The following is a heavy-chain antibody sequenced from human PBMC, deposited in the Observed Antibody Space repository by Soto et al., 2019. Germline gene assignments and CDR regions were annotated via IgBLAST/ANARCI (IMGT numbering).Heavy chain of an antibody. CDR3: ARSLPSSQVAY. J-gene: IGHJ4*02. Sequence: GASVKVSCKASGGTFSSYTISWVRQAPGQGLEWMGRIIPILGIANYAQKFQGRVTITADKYTSTAYMELSRLRSEDTAVYYCARSLPSSQVAYWGQGTLVTVSS. CDR1: GGTFSSYT. D-gene: IGHD6-19*01. V-gene: IGHV1-69*02. CDR2: IIPILGIA.